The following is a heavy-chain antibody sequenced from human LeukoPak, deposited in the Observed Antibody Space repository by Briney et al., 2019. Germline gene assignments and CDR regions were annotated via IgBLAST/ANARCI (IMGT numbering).Heavy chain of an antibody. CDR2: FHPEDGET. J-gene: IGHJ4*02. Sequence: ASVKVSCMVSGATFTSLSMRWVRQAPGKGLEWMGGFHPEDGETIYAQKFQGRVTMTEDTSTYTAYMELSSLRSDDTAVYYCTTGKIYCSTTSCSDDYWGQGTLVTVSS. V-gene: IGHV1-24*01. CDR1: GATFTSLS. D-gene: IGHD2-2*01. CDR3: TTGKIYCSTTSCSDDY.